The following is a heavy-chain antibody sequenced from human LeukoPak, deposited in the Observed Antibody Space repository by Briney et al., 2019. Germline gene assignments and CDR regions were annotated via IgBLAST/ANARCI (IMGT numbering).Heavy chain of an antibody. V-gene: IGHV3-53*01. CDR1: GFTVSSNY. CDR2: IYSGGST. D-gene: IGHD1-14*01. J-gene: IGHJ5*02. Sequence: GGSLRLACAASGFTVSSNYMSWVRQAPGKGLEWVSVIYSGGSTYYADSVKGRFTISRDNSKNTLYLQMNSLRAEDTAVYYCARDVTGWFDPWGQGTLVTVSS. CDR3: ARDVTGWFDP.